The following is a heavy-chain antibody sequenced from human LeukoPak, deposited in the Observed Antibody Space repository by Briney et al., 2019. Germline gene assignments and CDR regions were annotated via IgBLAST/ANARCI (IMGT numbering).Heavy chain of an antibody. V-gene: IGHV3-7*03. Sequence: GGSLRLSCAASGFTFSSYWMSWVRQAPGKGLEWVANIKQDGSEKYYVDSVKGRFTISRDNAKNSLYLQMNSLRAEDTAIYYCAKEYANWYSSAWYGYWGQGTLVTVSS. J-gene: IGHJ1*01. CDR1: GFTFSSYW. CDR2: IKQDGSEK. D-gene: IGHD6-19*01. CDR3: AKEYANWYSSAWYGY.